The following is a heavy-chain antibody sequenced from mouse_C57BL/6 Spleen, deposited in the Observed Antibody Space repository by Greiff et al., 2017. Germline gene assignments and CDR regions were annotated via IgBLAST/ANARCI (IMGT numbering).Heavy chain of an antibody. V-gene: IGHV1-39*01. Sequence: VQLQQSGPELVKPGASVKISCKASGYSFTDYNMNWVKQSNGKSLEWIGVINPNYGYTSYNQKFKDKATLTVDKSSSTAYMQLSSLTSEDSAVYYCAREYDYPFAYWGQGTLVTVSA. J-gene: IGHJ3*01. CDR1: GYSFTDYN. CDR2: INPNYGYT. D-gene: IGHD2-4*01. CDR3: AREYDYPFAY.